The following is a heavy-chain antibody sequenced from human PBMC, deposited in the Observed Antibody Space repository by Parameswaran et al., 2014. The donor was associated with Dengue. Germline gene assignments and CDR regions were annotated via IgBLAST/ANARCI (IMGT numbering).Heavy chain of an antibody. CDR2: IRSKANSYAT. J-gene: IGHJ4*02. CDR3: TPFLGDYYDSSGYYGGIGY. V-gene: IGHV3-73*01. D-gene: IGHD3-22*01. CDR1: GFTFSGSA. Sequence: QAGRSLKISCAASGFTFSGSAMHWVRQASGKGLEWVGRIRSKANSYATAYAASVKGRFTISRDDSKNTAYLQMNSLKTEDTAVYYCTPFLGDYYDSSGYYGGIGYWGQGTLVTVSS.